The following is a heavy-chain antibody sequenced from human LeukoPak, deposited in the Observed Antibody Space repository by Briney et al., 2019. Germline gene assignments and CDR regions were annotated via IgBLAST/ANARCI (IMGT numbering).Heavy chain of an antibody. CDR1: GFTVSSNY. Sequence: PGGSLRLSCAASGFTVSSNYMSWVRQAPGKGLEWVSVIYTGGNTYYADSVEGRFTISRDNSKNTVYLQMNSLRAEDTALYYCARGNIWFGEPPIDYWGQGTLVTVSS. J-gene: IGHJ4*02. CDR2: IYTGGNT. V-gene: IGHV3-66*01. D-gene: IGHD3-10*01. CDR3: ARGNIWFGEPPIDY.